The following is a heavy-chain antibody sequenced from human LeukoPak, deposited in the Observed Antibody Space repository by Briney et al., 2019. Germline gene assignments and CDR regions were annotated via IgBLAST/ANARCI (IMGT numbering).Heavy chain of an antibody. D-gene: IGHD6-19*01. Sequence: GGSLRLSCAASGFTFSSYGMHWVRQALGRGLEWVAVIWYDGSNKYYADSVKGRFTISRDNSKNTLYLQMNSLRAEDTAVYYCARDMGASSSGSLDPWGQGTLVTVSS. CDR1: GFTFSSYG. CDR3: ARDMGASSSGSLDP. V-gene: IGHV3-33*01. J-gene: IGHJ5*02. CDR2: IWYDGSNK.